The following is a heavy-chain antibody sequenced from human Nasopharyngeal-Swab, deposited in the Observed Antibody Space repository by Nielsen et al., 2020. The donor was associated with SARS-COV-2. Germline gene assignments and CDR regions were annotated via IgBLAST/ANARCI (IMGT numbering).Heavy chain of an antibody. D-gene: IGHD5-24*01. CDR2: IKQDGSEK. V-gene: IGHV3-7*01. Sequence: GGSLRLSCAASGFTFSSYWMSWVRQAPGKGLEWVANIKQDGSEKYYVDSVKGRFTISRDNAKNSLYLQMNSLRAEDTAVYYCARTDGYTLNNAFDIWGQGTMVTVSS. J-gene: IGHJ3*02. CDR3: ARTDGYTLNNAFDI. CDR1: GFTFSSYW.